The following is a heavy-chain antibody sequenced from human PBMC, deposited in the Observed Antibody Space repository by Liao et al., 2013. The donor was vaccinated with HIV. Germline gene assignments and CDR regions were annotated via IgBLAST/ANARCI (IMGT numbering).Heavy chain of an antibody. D-gene: IGHD3-3*01. J-gene: IGHJ4*02. Sequence: QVQLQESGPGLVKPSQTLSLTCTVSGGSISSGDYYWSWIRQPPGKGLEWIGYIYYSGSTYYNPSLKSRVTISVDTSKNQFSLKLSSVTAADTAVYYCARDLVYDFWSGYYLDYWGPGNPGHRLL. CDR2: IYYSGST. CDR1: GGSISSGDYY. CDR3: ARDLVYDFWSGYYLDY. V-gene: IGHV4-30-4*08.